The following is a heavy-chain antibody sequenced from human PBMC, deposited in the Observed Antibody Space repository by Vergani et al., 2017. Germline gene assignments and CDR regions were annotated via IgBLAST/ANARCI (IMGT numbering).Heavy chain of an antibody. CDR2: INHSGST. J-gene: IGHJ6*02. V-gene: IGHV4-61*01. D-gene: IGHD3-3*01. CDR1: GGSVSSGSYY. Sequence: QVQLQESGPGLVKPSETLSLTCTVSGGSVSSGSYYWSWIRQPPEKGLEWIGEINHSGSTNYNPSLKSRVTISVDTSKNQFSLKLSSVTAADTAVYYCARGRVENYDFWSGHHYYYYYGMDVWGQGTTVTVSS. CDR3: ARGRVENYDFWSGHHYYYYYGMDV.